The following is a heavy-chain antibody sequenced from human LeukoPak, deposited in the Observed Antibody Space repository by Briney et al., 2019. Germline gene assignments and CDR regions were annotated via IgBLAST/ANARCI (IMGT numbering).Heavy chain of an antibody. CDR3: ARATSSGWFRQ. D-gene: IGHD6-19*01. V-gene: IGHV4-34*01. J-gene: IGHJ4*02. CDR2: INHSGST. CDR1: GGSFSGYY. Sequence: SETLSLTCAVYGGSFSGYYWSWIRQPPGKGLEWIGEINHSGSTNYNPSLRSRVTISVDTSKNQFSLKLSSVTAADTAVYYCARATSSGWFRQWGQGTLVTVSS.